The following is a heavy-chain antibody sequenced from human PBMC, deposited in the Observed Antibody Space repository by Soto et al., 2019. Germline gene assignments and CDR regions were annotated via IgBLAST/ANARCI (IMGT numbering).Heavy chain of an antibody. CDR1: GGTFSSYT. V-gene: IGHV1-69*02. Sequence: ASVKVSCKASGGTFSSYTISWVRQAPGQGLEWMGRIIPILGIANYAQKFQGRVTITADKSTSTAYMELSSLRSEDTAVYYCARRYDILTGYSPAFDIWGQGTMVTVSS. CDR2: IIPILGIA. CDR3: ARRYDILTGYSPAFDI. D-gene: IGHD3-9*01. J-gene: IGHJ3*02.